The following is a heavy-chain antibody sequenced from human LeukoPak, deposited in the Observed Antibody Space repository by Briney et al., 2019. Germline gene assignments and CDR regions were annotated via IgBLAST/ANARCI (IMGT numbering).Heavy chain of an antibody. Sequence: GGSLRLSCAASGFTFSSYAMSWVRQAPGKGLEWVSAISGSGGSTYYADSVKGRFTISRDNSKNTLYLQMNSLRAEDTSVYYCAKDQQLQPFHYWGQGTLVTVSS. V-gene: IGHV3-23*01. J-gene: IGHJ4*02. CDR1: GFTFSSYA. CDR2: ISGSGGST. D-gene: IGHD2-2*01. CDR3: AKDQQLQPFHY.